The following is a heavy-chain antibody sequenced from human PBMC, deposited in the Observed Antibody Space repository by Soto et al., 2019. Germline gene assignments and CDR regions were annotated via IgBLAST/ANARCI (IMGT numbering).Heavy chain of an antibody. Sequence: GASVKVSCKASGYTFTSYGISWVRQAPGQGLEWMGWISAYNGNTNYAQKLQGRVTMTTDTSTSTAYMELRSLRSDDTAVYYCGGSGTYYYYYGMDVWGQGTTVTVSS. CDR1: GYTFTSYG. J-gene: IGHJ6*02. D-gene: IGHD3-16*01. CDR2: ISAYNGNT. CDR3: GGSGTYYYYYGMDV. V-gene: IGHV1-18*01.